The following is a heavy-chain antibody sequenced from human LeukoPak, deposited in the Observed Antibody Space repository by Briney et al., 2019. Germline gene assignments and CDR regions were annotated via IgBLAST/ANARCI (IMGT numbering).Heavy chain of an antibody. J-gene: IGHJ4*02. CDR1: GFTFSSYA. D-gene: IGHD6-13*01. CDR3: AKDSAYSSGWYYFDP. CDR2: ISGSGGST. V-gene: IGHV3-23*01. Sequence: GGSLRLSCAASGFTFSSYAMNWVRQAPGKGLEWVSGISGSGGSTYYADSVKGRFTISRDNSKNTLYLQMNSLRAEDTAVYYCAKDSAYSSGWYYFDPWGQGILVTVSS.